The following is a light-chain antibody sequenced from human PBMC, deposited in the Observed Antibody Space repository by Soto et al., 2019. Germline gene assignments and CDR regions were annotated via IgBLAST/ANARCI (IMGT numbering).Light chain of an antibody. CDR1: SGDVGGYNY. J-gene: IGLJ2*01. V-gene: IGLV2-8*01. Sequence: QSALTQLPSASGSPGQSVTISCTGTSGDVGGYNYVSWYQQHPGKAPKLMIYEVSKRPSGVPDRFSGSKSGNTASLTVSGLQAEDEADYYCSSYAGSNNYVVIGGGTKLTVL. CDR2: EVS. CDR3: SSYAGSNNYVV.